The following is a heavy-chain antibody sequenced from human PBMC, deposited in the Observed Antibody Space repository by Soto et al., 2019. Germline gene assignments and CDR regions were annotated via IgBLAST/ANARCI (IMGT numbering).Heavy chain of an antibody. V-gene: IGHV3-30*18. CDR2: ISYDGSNK. Sequence: GGSLRLSCAASGFTFSSYGMHWVRQAPGKGLEWVAVISYDGSNKYYADSVKGRFTISRDNSKNTLYLQMNSLRAEDTAVYYCAKDRKIAVAGYNWFDPWGQGTLVTVSS. CDR1: GFTFSSYG. J-gene: IGHJ5*02. CDR3: AKDRKIAVAGYNWFDP. D-gene: IGHD6-19*01.